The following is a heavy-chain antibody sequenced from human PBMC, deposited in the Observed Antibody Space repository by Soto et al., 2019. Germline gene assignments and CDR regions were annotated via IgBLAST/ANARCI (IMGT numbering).Heavy chain of an antibody. CDR1: GLTFSSYG. D-gene: IGHD6-19*01. V-gene: IGHV3-33*01. CDR2: IWYDGSNK. Sequence: QVQLVESGGGVVQPGRSLRLSGAASGLTFSSYGMHWVRQAPAKGLEWVALIWYDGSNKYYGDSVKGRFTISRDNSKNTLYLQMNSLRAEDTAVYYCARGGVAGKGNWYFDLWGRGTLVTVSS. CDR3: ARGGVAGKGNWYFDL. J-gene: IGHJ2*01.